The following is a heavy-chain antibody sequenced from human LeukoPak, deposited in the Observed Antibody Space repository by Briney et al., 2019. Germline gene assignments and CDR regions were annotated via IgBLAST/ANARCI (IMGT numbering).Heavy chain of an antibody. J-gene: IGHJ4*02. CDR3: ARDLDSSNSIDY. V-gene: IGHV3-30*04. D-gene: IGHD2-2*01. Sequence: GGSLRLSCAASGFTFSSYAMHWVRQAPGKGLEWVAVISYDGSNKYYADSVKGRFTISRDNSKNTLYLQMNSLRAEDTAVYYCARDLDSSNSIDYWGQGTLVTVSS. CDR2: ISYDGSNK. CDR1: GFTFSSYA.